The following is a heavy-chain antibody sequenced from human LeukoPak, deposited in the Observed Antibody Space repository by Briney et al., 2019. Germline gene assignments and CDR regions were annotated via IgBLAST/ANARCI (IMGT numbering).Heavy chain of an antibody. V-gene: IGHV1-69*04. CDR2: IIPILGIA. Sequence: GASVKVSCKASGGTFSSYAISWVRQAPGQGLEWMGRIIPILGIANYAQKFQGRVTITADKSTSTAYMELSSLRSEDTAVYYCARAQYSSGWPIDYWGQGTLVTVSS. CDR1: GGTFSSYA. CDR3: ARAQYSSGWPIDY. J-gene: IGHJ4*02. D-gene: IGHD6-19*01.